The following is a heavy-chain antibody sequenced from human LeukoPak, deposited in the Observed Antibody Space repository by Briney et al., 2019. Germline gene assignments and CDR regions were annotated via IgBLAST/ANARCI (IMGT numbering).Heavy chain of an antibody. CDR1: GYTLTGYY. J-gene: IGHJ4*02. V-gene: IGHV1-2*04. CDR3: ARGLINGHDFDY. Sequence: ASVKVSCTASGYTLTGYYMHWVRQVPGQGPECMGWIHPISGGTNYAQKFQGWVTLTRDTSISTAYMDLSRLTSDDTAVYYCARGLINGHDFDYWGQGTLVTVSS. CDR2: IHPISGGT. D-gene: IGHD1-20*01.